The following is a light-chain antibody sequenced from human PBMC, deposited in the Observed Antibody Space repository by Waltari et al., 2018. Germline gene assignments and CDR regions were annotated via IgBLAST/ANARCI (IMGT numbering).Light chain of an antibody. Sequence: EIVLTQSPATLSLSPGDRATPSCRASQSVSSYLAWYQRKPGQAPRLLIYDASNRATGIPARFSGSGSGTDFTLTISSLEPEDFAVYYCQQRSNWPTFGQGTKVEIK. V-gene: IGKV3-11*01. J-gene: IGKJ1*01. CDR1: QSVSSY. CDR3: QQRSNWPT. CDR2: DAS.